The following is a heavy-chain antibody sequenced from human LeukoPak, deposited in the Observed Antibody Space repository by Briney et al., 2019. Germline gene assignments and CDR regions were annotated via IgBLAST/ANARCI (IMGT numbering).Heavy chain of an antibody. Sequence: GGSLRLSCAASGFTFSSYAMPWVRQAPGKGLEWVAVISYDGSNKYYADSVKGRFTISRDNSKNTLYLQMNSLRAEDTAVYYCARDKPPSYYYGSGSRDAFDIWGQGTMVTVSS. J-gene: IGHJ3*02. CDR2: ISYDGSNK. D-gene: IGHD3-10*01. V-gene: IGHV3-30-3*01. CDR1: GFTFSSYA. CDR3: ARDKPPSYYYGSGSRDAFDI.